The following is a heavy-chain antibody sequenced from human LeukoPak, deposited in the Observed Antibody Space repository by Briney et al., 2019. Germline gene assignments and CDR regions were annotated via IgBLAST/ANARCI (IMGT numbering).Heavy chain of an antibody. Sequence: GGSLRLSCAASGFTFSSYSMNWVRQAPGKGLEWVSSISSSSSYIYYADSVKGRFTISRDNAKNSLYLQMNSLRAEDTAVYYCARVGGSSGWYSLEGFLDYWGQGTLVTVSS. CDR2: ISSSSSYI. D-gene: IGHD6-19*01. J-gene: IGHJ4*02. CDR3: ARVGGSSGWYSLEGFLDY. CDR1: GFTFSSYS. V-gene: IGHV3-21*01.